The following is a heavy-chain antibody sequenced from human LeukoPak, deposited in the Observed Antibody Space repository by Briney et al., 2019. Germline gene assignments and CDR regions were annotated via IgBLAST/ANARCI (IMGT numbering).Heavy chain of an antibody. V-gene: IGHV3-21*01. J-gene: IGHJ4*02. CDR3: AREGGDYVAPFDY. Sequence: GGSLRLACTGSGFTFSDCDMNWVRQAPGKGLEWISSISGRSSHIYYADSIKGRFTISRDNAKNSLYLQMNSLRDEDTAVYYCAREGGDYVAPFDYWGQGTLVTVSS. D-gene: IGHD4-17*01. CDR2: ISGRSSHI. CDR1: GFTFSDCD.